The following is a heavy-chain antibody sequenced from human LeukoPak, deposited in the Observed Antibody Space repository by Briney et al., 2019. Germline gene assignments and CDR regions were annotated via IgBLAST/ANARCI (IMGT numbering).Heavy chain of an antibody. CDR1: GFTFSSYS. V-gene: IGHV4-59*08. D-gene: IGHD2-8*01. CDR3: TRHSEVYAPLDY. J-gene: IGHJ4*02. CDR2: IYYSGST. Sequence: PGGSLRLSCAASGFTFSSYSMNWVRQAPGKGLEWIGYIYYSGSTNYNPSLKSRVTISVDTSKNQFSLKLSSVTAADTAVYYCTRHSEVYAPLDYWGQGALV.